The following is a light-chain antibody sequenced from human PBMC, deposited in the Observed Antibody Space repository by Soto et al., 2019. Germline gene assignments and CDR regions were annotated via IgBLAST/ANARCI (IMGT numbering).Light chain of an antibody. J-gene: IGKJ5*01. Sequence: EIVLTQSPGTLSLSPGERATLSCRASQSVDSSYLAWYQQKPGQAPRLLIYGASTRATGISDRFSGSGSGTDFTLTISRLDPEDFAVYYCQQYGSSTSFGQGTRLEIK. V-gene: IGKV3-20*01. CDR3: QQYGSSTS. CDR1: QSVDSSY. CDR2: GAS.